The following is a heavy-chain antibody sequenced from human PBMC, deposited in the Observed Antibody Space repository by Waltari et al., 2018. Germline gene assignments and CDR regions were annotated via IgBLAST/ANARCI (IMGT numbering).Heavy chain of an antibody. V-gene: IGHV1-2*06. CDR2: INPNSGAT. D-gene: IGHD2-2*01. CDR1: GYTFTNYY. J-gene: IGHJ5*02. CDR3: TKGRFGAVGSSTSCFDP. Sequence: QVQLVQSGAEVRQPGASVKVSCKASGYTFTNYYIHWVQQAPGQGLEWMGRINPNSGATNSAQKFQGRVTMTRDTSINTVYMELHSLTSGDTATYYCTKGRFGAVGSSTSCFDPWGQGTLVSVSS.